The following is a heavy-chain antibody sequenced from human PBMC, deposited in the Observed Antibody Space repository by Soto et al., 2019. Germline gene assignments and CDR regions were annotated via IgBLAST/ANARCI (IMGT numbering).Heavy chain of an antibody. J-gene: IGHJ4*02. Sequence: GGSLRLSCAASGFTFTSFAMSWVRQAPGKGLEWVSVVSGNGVNTYYADSVKGRFTISRDNSKNTLYLQMNNLRAEDTAIYYCANPSGWYSGDYWGQGILVTVSS. V-gene: IGHV3-23*01. CDR3: ANPSGWYSGDY. D-gene: IGHD6-19*01. CDR2: VSGNGVNT. CDR1: GFTFTSFA.